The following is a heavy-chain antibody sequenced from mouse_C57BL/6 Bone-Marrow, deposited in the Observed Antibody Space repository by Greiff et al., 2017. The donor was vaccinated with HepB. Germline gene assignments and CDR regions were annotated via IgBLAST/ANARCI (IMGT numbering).Heavy chain of an antibody. CDR3: AKNEGWLLGAMDY. V-gene: IGHV2-5*01. CDR2: IWRGGST. Sequence: VKLVESGPGLVQPSQSLSITCTVSGFSLTSYGVHWVRQSPGKGLEWLGVIWRGGSTDYNAAFMSRLSITKDNSKSQVFFKMNSLQADDTAIYYCAKNEGWLLGAMDYWGQGTSVTVSS. CDR1: GFSLTSYG. D-gene: IGHD2-3*01. J-gene: IGHJ4*01.